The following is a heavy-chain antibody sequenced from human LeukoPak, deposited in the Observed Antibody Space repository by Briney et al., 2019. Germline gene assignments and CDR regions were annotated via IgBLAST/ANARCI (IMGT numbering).Heavy chain of an antibody. J-gene: IGHJ4*02. CDR1: GFTFDDYA. CDR3: AKDIGSSWYYFDY. V-gene: IGHV3-9*01. CDR2: ISWNRGSI. Sequence: GGSLRLSCAASGFTFDDYAMHWVRQAPGKGLEWVSGISWNRGSIGYADSVKGRFTISRDNAKNSLYLQMNSLRAEDTALYYCAKDIGSSWYYFDYWGQGTLVTVSS. D-gene: IGHD6-13*01.